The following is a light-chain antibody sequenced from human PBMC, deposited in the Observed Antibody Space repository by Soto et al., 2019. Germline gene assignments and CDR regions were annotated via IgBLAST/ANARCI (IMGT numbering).Light chain of an antibody. V-gene: IGKV3-15*01. CDR3: QQYNNWPRGT. Sequence: EIVMTQSPGTLSVSPGESATLSCRANQSVEFYLAWYQHKPGQAPRLLIYGASNRATGVPARFSGSGSGTEFTLTISNVQSEDCAIYYCQQYNNWPRGTFGQGTKVDIK. CDR1: QSVEFY. J-gene: IGKJ1*01. CDR2: GAS.